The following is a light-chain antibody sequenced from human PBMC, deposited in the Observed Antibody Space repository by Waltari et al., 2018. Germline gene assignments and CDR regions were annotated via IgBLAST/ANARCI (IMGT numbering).Light chain of an antibody. J-gene: IGLJ1*01. Sequence: QSVLTQPPSVSGAPGQRVTISCTGSSSNIGAGYDVPWYQQLPSTAPNLLIFGNRYWPSGVPDRFSGSKSGTSASLAITGLQADDEADYYCQSYDSSLSGYVFGTGTKVTVL. CDR3: QSYDSSLSGYV. CDR2: GNR. CDR1: SSNIGAGYD. V-gene: IGLV1-40*01.